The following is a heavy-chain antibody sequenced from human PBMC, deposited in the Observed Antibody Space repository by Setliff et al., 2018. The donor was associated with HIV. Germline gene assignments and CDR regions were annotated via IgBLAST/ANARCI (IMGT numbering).Heavy chain of an antibody. D-gene: IGHD6-19*01. Sequence: SETLSLTCTVSGGSISSSSYYWGWLRQPPGKGLEWIGSIYYSGSTYYNQSLKSRVTISVDTSKNQFSLKLSSVTSADTAVYYCASPASGGSSGQYHYWGQGTLVTVSS. CDR3: ASPASGGSSGQYHY. CDR2: IYYSGST. V-gene: IGHV4-39*01. CDR1: GGSISSSSYY. J-gene: IGHJ4*02.